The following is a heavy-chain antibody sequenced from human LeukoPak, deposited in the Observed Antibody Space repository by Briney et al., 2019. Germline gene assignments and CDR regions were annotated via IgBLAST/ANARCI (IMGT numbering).Heavy chain of an antibody. D-gene: IGHD6-19*01. Sequence: GGSLRLSCAASGFTFSSYAMSWVRQAPGKGLEWVSAISGSGGSTYYADSVKGRFTISRDNSKNTLYLPMNSLRAEDTAVYYCAKAPEEYSSGWYVFQHWGQGTLVTVSS. J-gene: IGHJ1*01. CDR2: ISGSGGST. CDR1: GFTFSSYA. CDR3: AKAPEEYSSGWYVFQH. V-gene: IGHV3-23*01.